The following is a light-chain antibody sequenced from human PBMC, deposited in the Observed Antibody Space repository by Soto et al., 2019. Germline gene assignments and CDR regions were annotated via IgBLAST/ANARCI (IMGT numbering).Light chain of an antibody. V-gene: IGKV3-15*01. CDR1: QSVSSN. CDR2: GAS. Sequence: EIVMTQSPATLSVSPGERATLSCRASQSVSSNLAWYQQKPGQAPRLLIYGASGRATGIPARFSGSGSGTEFTLTISSLQSEDFAVYYCQQYTNWPPWTFGRGTKVEFK. CDR3: QQYTNWPPWT. J-gene: IGKJ1*01.